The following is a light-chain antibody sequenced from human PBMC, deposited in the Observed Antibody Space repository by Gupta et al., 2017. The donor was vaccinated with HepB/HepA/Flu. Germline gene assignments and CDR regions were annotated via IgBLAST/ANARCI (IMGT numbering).Light chain of an antibody. Sequence: HSALTQPPSASGSPGQSVTISCTGTSSDVGGYNYVSWYQQHPGKAPKLMIYEVSKRPSGVPDRFSGSKSGNTASLTVSGLQAEEEADYYCSSYAGSNNLVFGGGTKLTVL. V-gene: IGLV2-8*01. CDR1: SSDVGGYNY. CDR2: EVS. J-gene: IGLJ2*01. CDR3: SSYAGSNNLV.